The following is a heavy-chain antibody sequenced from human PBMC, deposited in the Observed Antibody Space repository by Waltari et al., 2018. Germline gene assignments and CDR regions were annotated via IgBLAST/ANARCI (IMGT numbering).Heavy chain of an antibody. CDR3: AKSRGFDY. CDR1: GFTFSRYW. CDR2: INHDGSEK. V-gene: IGHV3-7*01. Sequence: EVQLVESGGGLVQPGGSLRLSCAASGFTFSRYWMSWVRQTPGKGLEWVGNINHDGSEKRYVNSVKGRFTISRDNAKNSLYLQMNSLRAEDTAVYYCAKSRGFDYWGQGTLVTVSS. J-gene: IGHJ4*02. D-gene: IGHD2-2*01.